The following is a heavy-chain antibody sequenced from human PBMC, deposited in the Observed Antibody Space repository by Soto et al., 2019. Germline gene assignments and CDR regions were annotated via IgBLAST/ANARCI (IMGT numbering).Heavy chain of an antibody. V-gene: IGHV5-51*03. CDR3: ARPGIYYYGSGRYGAFDY. CDR2: IYPGDSDT. J-gene: IGHJ4*02. CDR1: GYSFTSYW. D-gene: IGHD3-10*01. Sequence: EVQLVQSGAEVKKPGESLKISCKGSGYSFTSYWIGWVGQMPGKGLEWMGIIYPGDSDTRYSPSFQGQVTISADKSISTAYLQWSSLKASDTAMYYCARPGIYYYGSGRYGAFDYWGQGTLVTVSS.